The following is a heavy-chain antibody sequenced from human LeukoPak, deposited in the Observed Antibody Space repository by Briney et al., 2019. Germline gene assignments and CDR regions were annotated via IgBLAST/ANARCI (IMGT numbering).Heavy chain of an antibody. CDR2: IHFSGST. J-gene: IGHJ4*02. V-gene: IGHV4-59*12. CDR3: ARSPTKRVTDDY. Sequence: PSETLSLTCSVSGGSISSYYWSWIRQSPDKGLELIGYIHFSGSTDYNPSLKSRVTISVDKSKTQFSLTLTSVTAADTAVYFCARSPTKRVTDDYWGQGTLVTVSS. CDR1: GGSISSYY. D-gene: IGHD5-18*01.